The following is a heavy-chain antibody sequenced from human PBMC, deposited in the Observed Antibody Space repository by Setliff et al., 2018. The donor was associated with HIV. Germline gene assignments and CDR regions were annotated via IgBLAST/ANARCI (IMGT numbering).Heavy chain of an antibody. CDR1: GGSINSYY. J-gene: IGHJ6*03. V-gene: IGHV4-59*01. CDR2: IYYSGNT. Sequence: ASETLSLTCTVSGGSINSYYWSWIRQPPGKGLEWIGYIYYSGNTDYNPSLKSRVTISVDTSKNQFSLKLTSVTAADTAVYYCARVASIAALYYYYYMDVWGKGTTVTVSS. CDR3: ARVASIAALYYYYYMDV. D-gene: IGHD6-6*01.